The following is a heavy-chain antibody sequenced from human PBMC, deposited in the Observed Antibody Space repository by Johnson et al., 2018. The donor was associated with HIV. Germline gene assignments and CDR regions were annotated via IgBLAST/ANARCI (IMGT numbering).Heavy chain of an antibody. CDR3: VRETRDDAFDI. CDR1: GFTFSSYG. CDR2: INQDASEK. D-gene: IGHD4-11*01. V-gene: IGHV3-7*05. Sequence: VQLVESGGGVVQPGGSLRLSCAASGFTFSSYGMHWVRQAPGKGLEWVANINQDASEKSYVDYVKGRFTISRDNANNSLSLQMSGLRADDTAVYYCVRETRDDAFDIWGQGTMVTVSS. J-gene: IGHJ3*02.